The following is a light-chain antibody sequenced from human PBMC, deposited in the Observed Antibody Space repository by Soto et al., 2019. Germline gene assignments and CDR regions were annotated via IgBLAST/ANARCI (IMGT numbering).Light chain of an antibody. Sequence: AIKMTQSPSSLSASVGDRATITCRASQGIRNDLGWYQQKPGKAPKLLIYAASSLQSGVPSRFSGSGSGTDFTLTISSLQPEDFATYSCLQDYNYRTFGQGTKVDIK. V-gene: IGKV1-6*01. CDR1: QGIRND. CDR3: LQDYNYRT. CDR2: AAS. J-gene: IGKJ1*01.